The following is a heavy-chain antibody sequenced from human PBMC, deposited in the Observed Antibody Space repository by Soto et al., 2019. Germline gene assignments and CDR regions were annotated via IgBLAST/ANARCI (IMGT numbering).Heavy chain of an antibody. J-gene: IGHJ1*01. Sequence: QVQLVESGGGVVQPGTSLRVSCVGSGFTFRSYVIHWVRQAPGKGLEWVALTSYDGSDKYYGDSVRGRFTISRDNSRNTVDLQMDSLRLEDTALYYCARGGRTGGLDVWGQGTLVSVS. CDR2: TSYDGSDK. D-gene: IGHD3-16*01. CDR1: GFTFRSYV. CDR3: ARGGRTGGLDV. V-gene: IGHV3-30*19.